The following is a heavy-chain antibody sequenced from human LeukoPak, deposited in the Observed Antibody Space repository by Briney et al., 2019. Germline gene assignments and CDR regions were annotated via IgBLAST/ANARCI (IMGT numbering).Heavy chain of an antibody. V-gene: IGHV3-23*01. D-gene: IGHD3-22*01. CDR2: ISSSGGSP. CDR1: GLSFSSYA. Sequence: GGSLRLSCAASGLSFSSYAMSWVRQAPGKGLEWVSGISSSGGSPYYADSVQGRFTISRDNSKNTLFLQMTGLRAEDTAVYYCADLGTTYYYDRSTYWGQGTLVAVSS. CDR3: ADLGTTYYYDRSTY. J-gene: IGHJ4*02.